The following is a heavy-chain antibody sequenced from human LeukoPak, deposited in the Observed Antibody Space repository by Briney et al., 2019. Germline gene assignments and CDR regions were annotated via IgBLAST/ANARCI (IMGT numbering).Heavy chain of an antibody. CDR1: GLTFSTYG. CDR3: AKGVEWLVAGLIDD. J-gene: IGHJ4*02. Sequence: HPGGSLRLSCAASGLTFSTYGMGWVRQAPGKGLAWVSGISASGDSTYNAESVRGRFTISRDNSKNMLYLQMNSLRVDDTAVYYCAKGVEWLVAGLIDDWGQGTLVSVSS. V-gene: IGHV3-23*01. CDR2: ISASGDST. D-gene: IGHD3-3*01.